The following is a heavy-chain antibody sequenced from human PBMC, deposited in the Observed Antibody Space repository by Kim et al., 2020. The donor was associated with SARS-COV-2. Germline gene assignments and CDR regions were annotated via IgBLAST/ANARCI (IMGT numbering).Heavy chain of an antibody. J-gene: IGHJ4*02. Sequence: SVKGRFTISRDNAKNSLYLQMNSLRDEDTAVYYCARDRYDFWSGYWVFDYWGQGTLVTGSS. D-gene: IGHD3-3*01. CDR3: ARDRYDFWSGYWVFDY. V-gene: IGHV3-48*02.